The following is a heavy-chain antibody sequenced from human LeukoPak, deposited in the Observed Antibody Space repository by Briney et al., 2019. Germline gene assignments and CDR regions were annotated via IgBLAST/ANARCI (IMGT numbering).Heavy chain of an antibody. CDR3: ARQRDNGWFDP. CDR1: GYSFTSYW. Sequence: GESLKISSKGSGYSFTSYWINWVRQMPGKGLEWMGSIDPTDSNTNYSPSFQGHVTISVDKSITTAYIQWTSLKASDTAMYYCARQRDNGWFDPWGQGTLVIVSS. D-gene: IGHD2-8*01. V-gene: IGHV5-10-1*01. CDR2: IDPTDSNT. J-gene: IGHJ5*02.